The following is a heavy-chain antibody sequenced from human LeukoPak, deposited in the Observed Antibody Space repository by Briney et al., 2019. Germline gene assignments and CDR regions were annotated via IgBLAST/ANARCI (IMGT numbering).Heavy chain of an antibody. D-gene: IGHD5-12*01. CDR1: GFTVSNAW. J-gene: IGHJ4*02. Sequence: GGSLRLSCSASGFTVSNAWMSWVRQAPGKGLEWVGRIKSKSDGGTTDYAAPVKGRFTISRDDSKNTLYLQMNSLKTEDTAVYYCARGPSGYHNTGGQGTLVTVSS. CDR2: IKSKSDGGTT. CDR3: ARGPSGYHNT. V-gene: IGHV3-15*01.